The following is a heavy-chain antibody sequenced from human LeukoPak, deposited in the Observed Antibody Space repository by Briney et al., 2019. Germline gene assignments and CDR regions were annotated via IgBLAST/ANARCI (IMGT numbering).Heavy chain of an antibody. CDR2: THYSGST. CDR1: GYSISRGYS. Sequence: SETLSLTCTVSGYSISRGYSWSWLRQPPGKGLEYIGCTHYSGSTNYNPSLKSRVTISLDTSGNQFSLKLSSVTAADTAVYYCASGYCGGACQLGGVDMWGQGTMVTVSS. J-gene: IGHJ3*02. CDR3: ASGYCGGACQLGGVDM. V-gene: IGHV4-61*01. D-gene: IGHD2-21*02.